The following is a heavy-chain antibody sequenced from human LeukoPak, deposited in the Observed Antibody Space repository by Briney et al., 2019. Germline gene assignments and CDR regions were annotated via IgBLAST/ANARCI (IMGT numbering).Heavy chain of an antibody. V-gene: IGHV3-23*01. D-gene: IGHD4-17*01. CDR1: GFTFSGYG. CDR2: ISGSGGST. J-gene: IGHJ4*02. Sequence: GGSLRLSCAASGFTFSGYGMSWVRQAPGKGLEWVSAISGSGGSTYYADSVKGRFTISRDNSKNTLYLQMNSLRAEDTAVYYCANGVTTVTYDYWGQGTLVTVSS. CDR3: ANGVTTVTYDY.